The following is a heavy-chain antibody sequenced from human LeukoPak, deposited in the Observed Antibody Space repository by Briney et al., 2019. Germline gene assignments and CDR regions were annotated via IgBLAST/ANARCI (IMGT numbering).Heavy chain of an antibody. Sequence: ASVKVSCKVSGYTLTELSMHWVRQAPGKGLEWMGGFDPEDGETIYAQKFQGRVTLTRDMSTSTDYMELRSLRSDDTAVYYCARVRVSLTPYYYYYMDVWGKGTTVTVSS. V-gene: IGHV1-24*01. CDR3: ARVRVSLTPYYYYYMDV. CDR1: GYTLTELS. D-gene: IGHD3-16*02. CDR2: FDPEDGET. J-gene: IGHJ6*03.